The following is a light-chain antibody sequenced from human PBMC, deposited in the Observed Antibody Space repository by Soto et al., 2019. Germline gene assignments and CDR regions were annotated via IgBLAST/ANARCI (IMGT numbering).Light chain of an antibody. Sequence: EIVLTQSPGTLSLSPGERATLSCRASQSVSNNYLAWYQQKPGQAPRLLIYDASNRATGIPARFSGSGSGTDFTLTISSLEPEDFAVYHCQQRTNPPLPSGQGTRPEI. CDR1: QSVSNNY. CDR3: QQRTNPPLP. CDR2: DAS. V-gene: IGKV3-11*01. J-gene: IGKJ5*01.